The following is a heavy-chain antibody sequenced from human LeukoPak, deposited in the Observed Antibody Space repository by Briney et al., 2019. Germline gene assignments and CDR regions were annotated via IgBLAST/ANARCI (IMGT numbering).Heavy chain of an antibody. D-gene: IGHD4-17*01. CDR1: GFTLRSYS. CDR3: ARDVLYGDYKHSRWFDP. J-gene: IGHJ5*02. CDR2: ISPSSTI. Sequence: GGSLRLSCAVSGFTLRSYSINWVRQAPGKGLEWISYISPSSTIYYADSVKGRFTISRDNAKNSLYLQMNSLRAEDTAVYYCARDVLYGDYKHSRWFDPWGQGTLVTVSS. V-gene: IGHV3-48*04.